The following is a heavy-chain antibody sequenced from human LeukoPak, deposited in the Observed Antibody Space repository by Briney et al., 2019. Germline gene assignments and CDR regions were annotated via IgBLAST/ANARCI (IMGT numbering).Heavy chain of an antibody. CDR1: GFAFINAW. CDR2: IKSKTSGGTT. D-gene: IGHD4-17*01. CDR3: IIDPGDYENY. V-gene: IGHV3-15*01. Sequence: GGSLRLSCAASGFAFINAWMSWVRQAPEKGLVWVGRIKSKTSGGTTDFAAPVKGRFTISRDDSKNTLYLQMNSLKTEDTAVYYCIIDPGDYENYWGQGTLVTVSS. J-gene: IGHJ4*02.